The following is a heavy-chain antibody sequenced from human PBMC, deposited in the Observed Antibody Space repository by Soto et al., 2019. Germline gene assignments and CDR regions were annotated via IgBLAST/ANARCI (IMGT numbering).Heavy chain of an antibody. Sequence: GGSLRLSCAASGFTFSDHYMDWVRQAPGKGLEWVGRSRNKANSYTTEYAASVKGRFTISRDDSKNSLYLQMNSLKTEDTAVYYCALESRGYWGQGTLVTVSS. V-gene: IGHV3-72*01. CDR3: ALESRGY. D-gene: IGHD3-22*01. CDR2: SRNKANSYTT. CDR1: GFTFSDHY. J-gene: IGHJ4*02.